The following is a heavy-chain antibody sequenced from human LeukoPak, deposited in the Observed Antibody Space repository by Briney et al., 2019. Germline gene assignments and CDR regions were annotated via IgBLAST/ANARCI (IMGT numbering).Heavy chain of an antibody. J-gene: IGHJ6*03. CDR3: ARVLSGRGSLYDYYYYMDV. V-gene: IGHV3-53*01. Sequence: GGSLRLSCAASGFTVSSNYMSWVRQAPGKGLEWVSVIYSGGRTYYADSVKGRFTISRDISKNTLYLQMNSLRAEDTAVYYCARVLSGRGSLYDYYYYMDVWGKGTAVTISS. CDR1: GFTVSSNY. CDR2: IYSGGRT. D-gene: IGHD3-10*01.